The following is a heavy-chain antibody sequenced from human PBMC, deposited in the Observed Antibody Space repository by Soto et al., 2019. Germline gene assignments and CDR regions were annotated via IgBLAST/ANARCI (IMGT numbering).Heavy chain of an antibody. CDR3: ARGYCSSTSCTADAFDI. CDR1: GDSVSSNSAA. V-gene: IGHV6-1*01. J-gene: IGHJ3*02. D-gene: IGHD2-2*01. CDR2: TYYRSKWYN. Sequence: PSQTLSLTCAISGDSVSSNSAAWNWIRQSPSRGLEWLGRTYYRSKWYNDYAVSVKSRITINPDTSKNQFSLQLNSVTPEDTAVYYCARGYCSSTSCTADAFDIWGQGTMVTVSS.